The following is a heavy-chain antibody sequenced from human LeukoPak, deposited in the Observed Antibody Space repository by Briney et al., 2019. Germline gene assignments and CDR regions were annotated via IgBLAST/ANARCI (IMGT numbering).Heavy chain of an antibody. Sequence: ASVKVSCKASGYTFTGYYMHWVRQAPGQGLEWMGWINPNSGGTNYAQKFQGRVTMTRDTSISTAYMELSRLRSDDRAVYYCARELGSYDFWSGTSEDYYYGMDVWGQGTTVTVSS. D-gene: IGHD3-3*01. CDR3: ARELGSYDFWSGTSEDYYYGMDV. CDR2: INPNSGGT. V-gene: IGHV1-2*02. CDR1: GYTFTGYY. J-gene: IGHJ6*02.